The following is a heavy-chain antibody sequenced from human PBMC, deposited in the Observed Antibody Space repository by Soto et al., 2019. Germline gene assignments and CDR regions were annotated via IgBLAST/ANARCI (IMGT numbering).Heavy chain of an antibody. CDR2: ISGSGTSR. V-gene: IGHV3-23*01. D-gene: IGHD3-10*01. J-gene: IGHJ4*02. CDR3: AKELLRLGESLERYFDY. CDR1: GFTFSTYA. Sequence: GGSLRLSCAASGFTFSTYAMSWVRQSPGKGLEWVSAISGSGTSRYYADSAKGRFSISRDNSKNTLFLQLNSLRAEDTAVYYCAKELLRLGESLERYFDYWGQGTPVTVSS.